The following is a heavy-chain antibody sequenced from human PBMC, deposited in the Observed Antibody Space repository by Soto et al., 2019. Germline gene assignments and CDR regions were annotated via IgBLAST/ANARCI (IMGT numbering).Heavy chain of an antibody. D-gene: IGHD6-6*01. CDR3: ASPGPYSSSSRGVEYFDY. CDR1: GGSISSSSYY. V-gene: IGHV4-39*01. J-gene: IGHJ4*02. CDR2: IYYSGST. Sequence: PSETLSLTCTVSGGSISSSSYYWGWIRQPPGKGLEWIGSIYYSGSTYYNPSLKSRVTISVDTSKNQFSLKLSSVTAADTAVYYCASPGPYSSSSRGVEYFDYWGQGTLVTVS.